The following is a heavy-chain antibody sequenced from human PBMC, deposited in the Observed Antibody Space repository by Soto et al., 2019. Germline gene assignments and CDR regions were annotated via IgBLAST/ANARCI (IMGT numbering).Heavy chain of an antibody. Sequence: EVQLLESGGGLVQPGGSLRLSCAASGFTFSTHGISWVRQAPGNGLEWVSTISGSGDNTFYADSVKGRVTISRDNSKNTLYLQINSLRAEDTAVYFCAKVPRSGEDPYYGLDVWGQGTTVTVSS. V-gene: IGHV3-23*01. J-gene: IGHJ6*02. CDR2: ISGSGDNT. D-gene: IGHD7-27*01. CDR1: GFTFSTHG. CDR3: AKVPRSGEDPYYGLDV.